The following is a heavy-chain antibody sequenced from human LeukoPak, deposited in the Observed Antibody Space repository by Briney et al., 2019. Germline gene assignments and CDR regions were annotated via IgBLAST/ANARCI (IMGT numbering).Heavy chain of an antibody. V-gene: IGHV4-61*08. Sequence: SETLSLTCTVSGNSISSGDNYWSWIRQPPGKGLEWIGYIYYSGSTNYNPSLKSRVTISVDTSKNQFSLKLTSVTAADTAVYYCARATAFFDIWGQGTMVTVSS. J-gene: IGHJ3*02. CDR3: ARATAFFDI. CDR1: GNSISSGDNY. CDR2: IYYSGST.